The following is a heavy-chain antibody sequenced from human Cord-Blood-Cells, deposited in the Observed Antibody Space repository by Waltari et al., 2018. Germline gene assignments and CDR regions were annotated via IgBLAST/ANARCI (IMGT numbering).Heavy chain of an antibody. J-gene: IGHJ3*02. D-gene: IGHD2-21*01. CDR3: ASPLYCGGDCYSAFDI. Sequence: QVQLQQWGAGLLKPSETLSLTCAVYGGSFSGYYWSWIRQPPGKGLEWIGEINHSGRTNYNPSLKSRVTISVDTSKNQFSLKLSSVTAADTAVYYCASPLYCGGDCYSAFDIWGQGTMVTVSS. CDR1: GGSFSGYY. CDR2: INHSGRT. V-gene: IGHV4-34*01.